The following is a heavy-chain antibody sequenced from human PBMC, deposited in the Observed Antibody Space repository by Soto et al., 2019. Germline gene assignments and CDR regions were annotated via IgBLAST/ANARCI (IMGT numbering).Heavy chain of an antibody. CDR2: ISSSGSTI. CDR3: ARERAVHVTYSYYGMDV. Sequence: GGSLRLSCAASGFTFSSYEMNWVRQAPGKGLEWVSYISSSGSTIYYADSVKGRFTISRDNAKNSLYLQMNSLRAEDTAVYYCARERAVHVTYSYYGMDVSGQGHTVTVSS. D-gene: IGHD1-26*01. J-gene: IGHJ6*02. V-gene: IGHV3-48*03. CDR1: GFTFSSYE.